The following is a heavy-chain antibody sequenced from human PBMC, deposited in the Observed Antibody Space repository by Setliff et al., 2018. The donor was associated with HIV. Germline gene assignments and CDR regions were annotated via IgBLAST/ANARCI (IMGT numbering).Heavy chain of an antibody. D-gene: IGHD6-13*01. CDR3: ARVGHSSSYLYYGMDV. CDR1: GGTFSSYG. Sequence: GASVKVSCKTSGGTFSSYGISWVRQAPGQGLEWMGGIIPMFGTGFYAQKFQGRVTITTDESRSTAYMELISLSSEDTAVFYCARVGHSSSYLYYGMDVWGQGTTVTVSS. CDR2: IIPMFGTG. V-gene: IGHV1-69*05. J-gene: IGHJ6*02.